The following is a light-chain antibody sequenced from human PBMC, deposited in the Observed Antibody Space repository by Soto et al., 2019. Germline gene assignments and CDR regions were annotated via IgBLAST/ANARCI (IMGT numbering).Light chain of an antibody. J-gene: IGKJ4*01. Sequence: DIQLSQSPSSLSASVGDRVTITCRVSKGISSYLNWYRQKPGTVPKLLIYSASTLQSGVPSRFSGSRSGTHFPLTISSLQPEDVATYYGHRTYNAPPRTFGGGTKVEIK. CDR3: HRTYNAPPRT. CDR1: KGISSY. V-gene: IGKV1-27*01. CDR2: SAS.